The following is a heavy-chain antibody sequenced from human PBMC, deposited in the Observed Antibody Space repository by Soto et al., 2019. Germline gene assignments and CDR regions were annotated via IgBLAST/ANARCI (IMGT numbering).Heavy chain of an antibody. CDR2: ISGYNGNT. CDR1: GYTFTSYG. V-gene: IGHV1-18*01. CDR3: ARDRRDYGDKGIGY. J-gene: IGHJ4*02. Sequence: QVQLVQSGADVKKPGASVKVSCKASGYTFTSYGISWVRQAPGQGLEWMGWISGYNGNTNYAQKLQGRVTMTTDTSTSTAYMELRSLRSDDTAVYYCARDRRDYGDKGIGYWGQGTLVTVSS. D-gene: IGHD4-17*01.